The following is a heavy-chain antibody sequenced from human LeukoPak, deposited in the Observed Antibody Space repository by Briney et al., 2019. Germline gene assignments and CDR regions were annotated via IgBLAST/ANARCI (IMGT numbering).Heavy chain of an antibody. CDR2: IIPLLRTT. J-gene: IGHJ5*02. CDR1: GGTFGNSA. CDR3: ARVPQYDGFNYDDA. V-gene: IGHV1-69*01. D-gene: IGHD5-24*01. Sequence: AVKVSCKASGGTFGNSAFTWVRQAPGQGLEWMGGIIPLLRTTNYAQRFQGRVTITAVESTSTVYMELTSLTSEDTAVYYCARVPQYDGFNYDDAWGQGTLVTVSS.